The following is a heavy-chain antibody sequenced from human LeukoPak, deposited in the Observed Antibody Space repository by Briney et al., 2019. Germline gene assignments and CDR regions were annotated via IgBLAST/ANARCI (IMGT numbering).Heavy chain of an antibody. CDR1: GGSFSGYY. D-gene: IGHD3-3*01. Sequence: KPSETLSLTCAVYGGSFSGYYWSWIRQPPGKGLEWIGEINHSGSTNYNPSLKSRVTISVDTSKNQFSLKLSSVTAADTAVYYCATSGYYDFWSGYYKPPNYWGQGTLVTVSS. CDR2: INHSGST. CDR3: ATSGYYDFWSGYYKPPNY. J-gene: IGHJ4*02. V-gene: IGHV4-34*01.